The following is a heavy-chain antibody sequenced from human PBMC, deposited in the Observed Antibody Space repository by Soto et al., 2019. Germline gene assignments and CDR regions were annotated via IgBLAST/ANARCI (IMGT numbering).Heavy chain of an antibody. CDR3: ARYWGDYGGSSVTFDY. CDR1: GGSFSGYY. Sequence: SETLSLTCAVYGGSFSGYYWSWIRQPPGKGLEWIGEINHSGSTNYNPSLKSRVTISVDTSKNQFSLKLSSVTAADTAVYYCARYWGDYGGSSVTFDYWGQGTLVTVSS. CDR2: INHSGST. J-gene: IGHJ4*02. D-gene: IGHD2-15*01. V-gene: IGHV4-34*01.